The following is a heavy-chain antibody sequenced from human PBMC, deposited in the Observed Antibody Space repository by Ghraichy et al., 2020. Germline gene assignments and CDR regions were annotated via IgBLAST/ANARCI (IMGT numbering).Heavy chain of an antibody. CDR3: AKDRTYSGSNKFDY. J-gene: IGHJ4*02. CDR1: GFTFSSYA. CDR2: ISGSGGST. D-gene: IGHD1-26*01. V-gene: IGHV3-23*01. Sequence: GGSLRLSCAVSGFTFSSYAMTWVRQAPGKGLEWVSGISGSGGSTYYADSVKGRFTISRDNSKNTLYLQMNSLRAEDTAVYYCAKDRTYSGSNKFDYWGQGTLVTVSS.